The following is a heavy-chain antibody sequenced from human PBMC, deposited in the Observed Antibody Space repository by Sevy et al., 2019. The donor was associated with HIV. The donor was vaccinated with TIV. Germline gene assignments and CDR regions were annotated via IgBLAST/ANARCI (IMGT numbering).Heavy chain of an antibody. CDR2: ISSSSSYI. CDR3: ARGEILGYCTGGVYPLLYY. J-gene: IGHJ4*02. V-gene: IGHV3-21*01. CDR1: GFTFSSYS. D-gene: IGHD2-8*02. Sequence: GGSLRLSCAASGFTFSSYSMNWVRQAPGKGLEWVSSISSSSSYIYYADSVKGRFTISRDNAKNSLYLQMNSLRAEDTAVYYCARGEILGYCTGGVYPLLYYWGQGTLVTVSS.